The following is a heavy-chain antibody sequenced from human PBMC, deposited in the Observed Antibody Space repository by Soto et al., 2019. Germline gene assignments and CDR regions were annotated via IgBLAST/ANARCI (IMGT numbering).Heavy chain of an antibody. CDR1: GGTFSSYP. D-gene: IGHD5-12*01. J-gene: IGHJ4*02. V-gene: IGHV1-69*13. Sequence: SVKVSCKASGGTFSSYPISWVLQAPGQGLEWMGGIIPIFGTANYAQKFQGRVTITADESTSTAYMELSSLRSEDTAVYYCARGPVEMATIGYWGQGTLVTVSS. CDR2: IIPIFGTA. CDR3: ARGPVEMATIGY.